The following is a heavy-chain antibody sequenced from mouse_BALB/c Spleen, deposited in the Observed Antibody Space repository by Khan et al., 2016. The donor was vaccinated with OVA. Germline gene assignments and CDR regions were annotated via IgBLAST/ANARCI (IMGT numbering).Heavy chain of an antibody. CDR3: AREEALYYFDY. J-gene: IGHJ2*01. CDR1: GYIFTNYW. D-gene: IGHD3-2*02. V-gene: IGHV1-76*01. CDR2: IYPGTDNT. Sequence: QVQLKQSGAELVRPGASVKLSCKTSGYIFTNYWIHWVKQRSGQGLELIARIYPGTDNTYYREKVRDKATLTADKSSSTAYMQLSSLKAEDSAIYFCAREEALYYFDYWGQGTTLTGSS.